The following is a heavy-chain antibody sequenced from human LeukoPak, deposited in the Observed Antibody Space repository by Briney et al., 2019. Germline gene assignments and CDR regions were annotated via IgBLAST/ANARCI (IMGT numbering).Heavy chain of an antibody. Sequence: PGGSLRLSCAASGFTFSSYAMHWVRQAPGKGLEWVAVISYDGSNKYYADSVKGRFTISRDNSKNTLYLQMNSLRAEDTAVYYCARDAQLGPSHYFDYWGQGTLVTVSS. D-gene: IGHD1-1*01. CDR1: GFTFSSYA. J-gene: IGHJ4*02. CDR2: ISYDGSNK. V-gene: IGHV3-30-3*01. CDR3: ARDAQLGPSHYFDY.